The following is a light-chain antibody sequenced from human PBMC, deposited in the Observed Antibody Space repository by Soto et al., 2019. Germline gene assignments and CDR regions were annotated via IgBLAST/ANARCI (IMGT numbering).Light chain of an antibody. CDR1: QSVGDY. Sequence: EIVLTQSPATLSLSPGERATLSCRASQSVGDYLAWYQRKPGQAHSLLIYDASNRANGIPARFSGSGVETDVSLIISIEEAAVLAVYYYQQRFKLVTFGGATDVDSK. V-gene: IGKV3-11*01. J-gene: IGKJ4*01. CDR3: QQRFKLVT. CDR2: DAS.